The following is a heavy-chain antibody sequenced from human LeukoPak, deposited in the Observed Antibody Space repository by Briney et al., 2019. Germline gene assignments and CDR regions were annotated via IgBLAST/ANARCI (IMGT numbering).Heavy chain of an antibody. J-gene: IGHJ5*02. D-gene: IGHD3-3*01. CDR1: GCSISSGYY. Sequence: SETLSLTCTVSGCSISSGYYWGWIRQPPGKGLEWIGSIYHSGSTYYNPSLKSRVTISVDTSKNQFSLKLSSVTAADTAVYYCVSSLWSGYYAKFDPWGQGTLVTVSS. CDR3: VSSLWSGYYAKFDP. V-gene: IGHV4-38-2*02. CDR2: IYHSGST.